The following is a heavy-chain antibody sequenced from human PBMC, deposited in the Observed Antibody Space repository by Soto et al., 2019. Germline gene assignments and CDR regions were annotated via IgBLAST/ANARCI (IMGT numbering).Heavy chain of an antibody. CDR3: AKDRGPYCGGDCRHFDY. D-gene: IGHD2-21*02. V-gene: IGHV3-30-3*01. CDR2: ISYDGSNK. Sequence: QVQLVESGGGVVQPGRSLRLSCAASGFTFSSYAMHWVRQAPGKGLEWVAVISYDGSNKYYADSVKGRFTISRDNSKNTLYLQRNSLRAEDTAVYYCAKDRGPYCGGDCRHFDYWGQGTLVTVSS. CDR1: GFTFSSYA. J-gene: IGHJ4*02.